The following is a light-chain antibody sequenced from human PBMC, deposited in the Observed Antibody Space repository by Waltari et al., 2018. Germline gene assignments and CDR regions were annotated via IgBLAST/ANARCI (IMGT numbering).Light chain of an antibody. CDR2: WAS. V-gene: IGKV4-1*01. CDR1: QSVLSNSDNKNY. Sequence: ILLTQSPDSLAVSLGERATINCKSSQSVLSNSDNKNYLAWYQQKPGHPPKLLIYWASTRKSGVPDRFSGSGSGTDFTLTISSLQAEDVALYYCQQYYSIPFTFGPGTKLDIK. CDR3: QQYYSIPFT. J-gene: IGKJ3*01.